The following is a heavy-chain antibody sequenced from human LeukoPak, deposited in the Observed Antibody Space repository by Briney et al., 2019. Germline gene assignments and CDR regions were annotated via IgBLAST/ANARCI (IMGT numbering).Heavy chain of an antibody. V-gene: IGHV3-11*01. CDR2: ISSSGSTI. D-gene: IGHD1-14*01. J-gene: IGHJ6*02. CDR1: GFTFSDYY. CDR3: ARAGRTPYYYYGMDV. Sequence: PGGSLRLSCAASGFTFSDYYMSWIRQAPGKGLEGVSYISSSGSTIYYADSVKGRFTISRDNAKNSLYLQMNSLRAEDTAVYYCARAGRTPYYYYGMDVWGQGTTVTVSS.